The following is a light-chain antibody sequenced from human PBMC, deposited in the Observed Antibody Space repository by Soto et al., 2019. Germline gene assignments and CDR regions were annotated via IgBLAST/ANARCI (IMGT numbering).Light chain of an antibody. CDR1: SSNIGAGYD. V-gene: IGLV1-40*01. CDR3: QYYDSSLSAL. Sequence: QSVLTQPPSVSGAPGQRVTISCTGSSSNIGAGYDVHWYQQLPGTAPKLLIYGNSNRPSGVPDRFSGSKSGTSASLAITGLQAEDEADYSCQYYDSSLSALFGGGTKLTVL. CDR2: GNS. J-gene: IGLJ3*02.